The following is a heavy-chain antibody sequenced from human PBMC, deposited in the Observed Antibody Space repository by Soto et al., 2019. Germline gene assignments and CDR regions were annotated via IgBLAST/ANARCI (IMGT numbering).Heavy chain of an antibody. CDR1: GYTFTSYY. Sequence: ASVKVSCKASGYTFTSYYMHWVRQAPGQGLEWMGIINPSGGSTSYAQKFRGRVTMTRDTSTSTVYMELSSLRSEDTGVYYCARVSGRLNAFDIWGQGTMVTVSS. CDR3: ARVSGRLNAFDI. CDR2: INPSGGST. V-gene: IGHV1-46*03. D-gene: IGHD1-1*01. J-gene: IGHJ3*02.